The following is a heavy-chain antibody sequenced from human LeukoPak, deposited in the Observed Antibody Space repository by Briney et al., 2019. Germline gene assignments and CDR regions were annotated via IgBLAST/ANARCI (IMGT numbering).Heavy chain of an antibody. D-gene: IGHD5-12*01. V-gene: IGHV1-2*02. J-gene: IGHJ3*02. Sequence: ASVKVSCKASGYTFTGYYMHWVRQAPGQGLEWMGWINPNSGGTNYAQKFQGRVTMTRDTSISTAYMELSRLRSDDTAVYYCASQGGYSGYVDAFDIWGQGTMVTVSS. CDR3: ASQGGYSGYVDAFDI. CDR1: GYTFTGYY. CDR2: INPNSGGT.